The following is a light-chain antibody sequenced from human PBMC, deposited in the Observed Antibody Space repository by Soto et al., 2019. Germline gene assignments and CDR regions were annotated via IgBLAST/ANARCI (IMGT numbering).Light chain of an antibody. J-gene: IGLJ3*02. Sequence: QAVVTQEPSFSVSPGGTVTLTCALSSGSVSSSNSPSWYQQTPGQAPRTLIYSTNTRSSGVPDRFSVSILGNKAALTITGTQADDESDYYCGLYMGSGTWLFGGGTKLTVL. CDR1: SGSVSSSNS. CDR3: GLYMGSGTWL. CDR2: STN. V-gene: IGLV8-61*01.